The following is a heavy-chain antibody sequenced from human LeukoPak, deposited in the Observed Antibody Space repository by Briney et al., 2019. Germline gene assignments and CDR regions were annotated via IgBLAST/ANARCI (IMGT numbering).Heavy chain of an antibody. CDR3: ARGAPGSYCSGGSCPYFDY. CDR2: VNPNSGHT. CDR1: GYTFTSYD. D-gene: IGHD2-15*01. J-gene: IGHJ4*02. V-gene: IGHV1-8*01. Sequence: ASVKVSCKASGYTFTSYDINWVRQATGQGLEWMGRVNPNSGHTGYAQKFQGRVTMTRNTSITTAYMELSSLTSEDTAVYYCARGAPGSYCSGGSCPYFDYWGQGTLVPVSS.